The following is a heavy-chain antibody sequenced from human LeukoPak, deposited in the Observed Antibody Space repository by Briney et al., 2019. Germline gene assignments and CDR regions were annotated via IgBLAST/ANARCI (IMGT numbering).Heavy chain of an antibody. D-gene: IGHD4-23*01. Sequence: SETLSLTCTVSGGSISSGSYYWSWIRQPAGKGLEWIGRIYTSGSTNYNPSLKSRVTISVDTSKNQFSLKLSSVTAADTAVYYCARDDYGGNSNDAFDIWGQGTMVTVSS. CDR2: IYTSGST. CDR1: GGSISSGSYY. J-gene: IGHJ3*02. CDR3: ARDDYGGNSNDAFDI. V-gene: IGHV4-61*02.